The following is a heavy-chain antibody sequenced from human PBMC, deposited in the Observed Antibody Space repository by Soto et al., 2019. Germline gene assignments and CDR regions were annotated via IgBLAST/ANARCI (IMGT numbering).Heavy chain of an antibody. CDR3: ANDVAAAGPYGMDV. CDR2: ISGSGGST. J-gene: IGHJ6*02. D-gene: IGHD6-13*01. CDR1: GFTFSSYA. V-gene: IGHV3-23*01. Sequence: GGSLRLSCAASGFTFSSYAMSWVRQAPGKGLEWVSAISGSGGSTYYADSVKGRFTISRDNSKNTLYLQMNSLRAEDTAVYYCANDVAAAGPYGMDVWGQGTTVTVSS.